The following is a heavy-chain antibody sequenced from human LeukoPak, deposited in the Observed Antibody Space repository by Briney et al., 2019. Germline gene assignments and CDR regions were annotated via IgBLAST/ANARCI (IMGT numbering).Heavy chain of an antibody. CDR3: ATGAPGSSGWYYVY. V-gene: IGHV3-21*01. CDR1: GFTFSSYS. J-gene: IGHJ4*02. Sequence: GGSLRLSCAASGFTFSSYSMNWVRQAPGKGLEWVSSISSSSSYIYYADSVKGRFTISRDNPKNSLYLQMNSLRAEDTAVYYCATGAPGSSGWYYVYWGQGTLVTVSS. D-gene: IGHD6-19*01. CDR2: ISSSSSYI.